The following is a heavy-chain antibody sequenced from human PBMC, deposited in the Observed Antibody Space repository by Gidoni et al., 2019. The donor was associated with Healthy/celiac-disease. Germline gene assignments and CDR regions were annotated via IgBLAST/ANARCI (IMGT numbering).Heavy chain of an antibody. CDR1: GFTFSSYD. CDR3: ARGRGYSYVNWYFDL. V-gene: IGHV3-13*01. Sequence: AASGFTFSSYDMHWVRQATGKGLEWASAIGTAGDTYYPGSVKGRFTISRENAKNSLYLQMNSLGAGDTAVYYCARGRGYSYVNWYFDLWGRGTLVTVSS. D-gene: IGHD5-18*01. J-gene: IGHJ2*01. CDR2: IGTAGDT.